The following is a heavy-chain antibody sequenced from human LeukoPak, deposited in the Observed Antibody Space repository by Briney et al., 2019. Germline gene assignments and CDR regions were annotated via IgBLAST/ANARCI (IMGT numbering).Heavy chain of an antibody. CDR1: GDSVSSNSAA. CDR2: TYYRPKWYN. CDR3: ARDHCSGGSCYWRFDY. J-gene: IGHJ4*02. Sequence: SQTLSLTCAISGDSVSSNSAAWNWIRQSPSRGLEWLGRTYYRPKWYNDYAVSVKSRITINPDTPKNQFSLQLNSVTPEDTAVYYCARDHCSGGSCYWRFDYWGQGTLVTVSS. V-gene: IGHV6-1*01. D-gene: IGHD2-15*01.